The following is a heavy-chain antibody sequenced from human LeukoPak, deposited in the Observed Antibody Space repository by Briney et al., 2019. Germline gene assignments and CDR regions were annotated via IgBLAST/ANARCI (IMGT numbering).Heavy chain of an antibody. CDR2: IDPNSGGT. CDR1: GYTFTGYY. J-gene: IGHJ5*02. D-gene: IGHD3-10*01. Sequence: ASVKVSXKASGYTFTGYYMHWVRQAPGQGLEWMGWIDPNSGGTNYAQKFQGRVTMTRDTSISTAYMELSRLRSDDMAVYYCARVYGSGFNWFDPWGQGTLVTVSS. CDR3: ARVYGSGFNWFDP. V-gene: IGHV1-2*02.